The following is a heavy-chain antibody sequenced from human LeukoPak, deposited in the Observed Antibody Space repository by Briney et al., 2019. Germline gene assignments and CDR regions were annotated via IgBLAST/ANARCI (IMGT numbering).Heavy chain of an antibody. CDR3: VKDRFVLYSSSSPEYSQH. CDR1: GFTFSSYW. V-gene: IGHV3-74*01. CDR2: INSDGSST. J-gene: IGHJ1*01. Sequence: PGGSLRLSCAASGFTFSSYWMHWVRQAPGKGLVWVSRINSDGSSTSYADSVKGRFTISRDNAKNTLYLQMNSLRAEDTAVYYCVKDRFVLYSSSSPEYSQHWGQGTLVTVSS. D-gene: IGHD6-13*01.